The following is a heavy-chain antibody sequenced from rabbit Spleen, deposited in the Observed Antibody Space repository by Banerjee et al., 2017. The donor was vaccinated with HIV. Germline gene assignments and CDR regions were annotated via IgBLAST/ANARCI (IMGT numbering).Heavy chain of an antibody. J-gene: IGHJ2*01. Sequence: LEESGGGLVKPGGTLTLTCTVSGFSFSSNWICWVRQAPGKGLEWIACIDTSDGDTDYANWPKGRFTISKTSSTTVTLQMPSLTAADTATYFCARNYVNAFDPWGPGTLVTVS. CDR2: IDTSDGDT. CDR1: GFSFSSNW. D-gene: IGHD1-1*01. V-gene: IGHV1S45*01. CDR3: ARNYVNAFDP.